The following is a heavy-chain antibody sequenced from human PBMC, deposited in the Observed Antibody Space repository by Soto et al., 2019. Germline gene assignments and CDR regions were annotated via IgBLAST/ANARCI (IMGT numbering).Heavy chain of an antibody. J-gene: IGHJ6*02. Sequence: ASVKVSCKASGGTFSSYAISWVRQAPGQGLEWMGGIIPIFGTANYAQKFQGRVTITADESTSTAYMELSSLRSEDTAVYYCARDFWSGPPPDYYYYGMDVPGQGTTVTVSS. V-gene: IGHV1-69*13. CDR1: GGTFSSYA. CDR2: IIPIFGTA. D-gene: IGHD3-3*01. CDR3: ARDFWSGPPPDYYYYGMDV.